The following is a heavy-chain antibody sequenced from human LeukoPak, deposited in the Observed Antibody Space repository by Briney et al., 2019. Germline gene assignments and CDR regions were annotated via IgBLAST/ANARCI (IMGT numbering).Heavy chain of an antibody. CDR1: GFTFSSYG. CDR2: ISYDGSNK. J-gene: IGHJ4*02. D-gene: IGHD3-10*01. V-gene: IGHV3-30*18. Sequence: GGSLRLSCAASGFTFSSYGMHWVRQAPGKGLEWVAVISYDGSNKYYADSVKGRFTISRDNSKNTLYLQMNSLRAEDTAVYYCAKDWRWFGELCYFDYWGQGTLVTVSS. CDR3: AKDWRWFGELCYFDY.